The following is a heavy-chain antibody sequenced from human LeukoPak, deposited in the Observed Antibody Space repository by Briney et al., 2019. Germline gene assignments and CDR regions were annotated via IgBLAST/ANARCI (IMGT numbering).Heavy chain of an antibody. CDR3: ARDVVVPAGRENWFDP. V-gene: IGHV3-64*01. CDR2: ISSNGGST. CDR1: GFTFSSYA. J-gene: IGHJ5*02. D-gene: IGHD2-2*01. Sequence: PGGSLRLSCAASGFTFSSYAMHWVRQAPGKGLEYVSAISSNGGSTYYANSVKGRFTISRDNSKNTLYLQMGSLRSDDTAVYYCARDVVVPAGRENWFDPWGQGTLVTVSS.